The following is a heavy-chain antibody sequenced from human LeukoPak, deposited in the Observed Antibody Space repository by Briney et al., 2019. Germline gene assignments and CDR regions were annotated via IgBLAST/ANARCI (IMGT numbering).Heavy chain of an antibody. CDR3: VQNIPGTIEH. J-gene: IGHJ1*01. Sequence: SETLSLTCTVSGDSISSYYWSWIRQPPGGGLECIGNIYSSGTTYYNPSLKSRVTISIDTSKSQFSLRLSSVTAADTAVYYCVQNIPGTIEHWGQGTLVTVSS. V-gene: IGHV4-59*04. CDR1: GDSISSYY. CDR2: IYSSGTT. D-gene: IGHD1-7*01.